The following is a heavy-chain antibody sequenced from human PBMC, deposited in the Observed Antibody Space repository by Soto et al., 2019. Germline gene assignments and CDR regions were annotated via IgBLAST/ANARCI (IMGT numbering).Heavy chain of an antibody. Sequence: GGSLILSCASSEFTFSNYAMSWVRQAPGKGLEWVSAISYGGGTTYYADSVKGRFTISRDNSKNTLYLQMNSLRAEDTAVYYCAKNPGYYYDSTGYHFDYWGQGT. J-gene: IGHJ4*02. CDR1: EFTFSNYA. V-gene: IGHV3-23*01. CDR3: AKNPGYYYDSTGYHFDY. D-gene: IGHD3-22*01. CDR2: ISYGGGTT.